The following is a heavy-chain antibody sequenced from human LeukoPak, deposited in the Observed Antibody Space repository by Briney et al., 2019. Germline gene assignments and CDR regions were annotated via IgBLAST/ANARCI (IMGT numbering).Heavy chain of an antibody. J-gene: IGHJ4*01. CDR1: GFIFSHYG. D-gene: IGHD4-11*01. Sequence: GGSLRLSCAASGFIFSHYGMHWVRQAPGKGLEWVAVIWSDGSNRFYAGSVKGRFTISRDNSQNTVFLQMNSLRAEDTAMYYCARDAQRGFDYSNSLEYWGHGTLVTVSS. CDR2: IWSDGSNR. CDR3: ARDAQRGFDYSNSLEY. V-gene: IGHV3-33*01.